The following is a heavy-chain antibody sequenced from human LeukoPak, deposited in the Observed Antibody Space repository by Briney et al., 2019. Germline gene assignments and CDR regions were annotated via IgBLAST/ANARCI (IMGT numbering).Heavy chain of an antibody. CDR3: AKDFLIDPL. D-gene: IGHD2-21*01. CDR1: GFTFSSSG. CDR2: IGTNSRTT. J-gene: IGHJ4*02. Sequence: GGSLRLSCTASGFTFSSSGMNWVRQAPGKGLEWVAFIGTNSRTTYYGDSVKGRFTISRDNAKNSLYLQMDSLRAEDTAVYYCAKDFLIDPLWGQGTLVTVSS. V-gene: IGHV3-48*01.